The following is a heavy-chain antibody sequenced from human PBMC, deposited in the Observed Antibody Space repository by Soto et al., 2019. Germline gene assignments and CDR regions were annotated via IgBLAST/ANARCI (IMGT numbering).Heavy chain of an antibody. Sequence: PSETLSLTCAVSGYSISSGYYWGWIRQPPGKGLEWIGSIYHSGSTYYNPSLKSRVTISVDTSKNQFSLKLSSVTAADTAVYYCASAGAVYYYYGMDVWGQGTTVTVSS. V-gene: IGHV4-38-2*01. CDR3: ASAGAVYYYYGMDV. J-gene: IGHJ6*02. CDR1: GYSISSGYY. CDR2: IYHSGST.